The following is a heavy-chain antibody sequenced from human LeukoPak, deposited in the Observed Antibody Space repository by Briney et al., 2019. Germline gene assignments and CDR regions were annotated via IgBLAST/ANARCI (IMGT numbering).Heavy chain of an antibody. J-gene: IGHJ3*02. CDR2: INTNTEKA. V-gene: IGHV7-4-1*02. D-gene: IGHD4-17*01. CDR1: GYSFSTYA. CDR3: ARDLDYGDYYRFGAFDM. Sequence: GASVKVSCKASGYSFSTYAINWVRQAPGQGLEWMGWINTNTEKATYAQGFRGRFVFSLDTSDSTAHLQISSLKPEDTALYYCARDLDYGDYYRFGAFDMWGQGTKVTVSS.